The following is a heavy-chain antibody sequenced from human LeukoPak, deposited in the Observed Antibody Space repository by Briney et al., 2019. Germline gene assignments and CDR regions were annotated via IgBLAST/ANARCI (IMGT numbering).Heavy chain of an antibody. Sequence: SGGSLRLSCAASGFTFRNYAMNWVRQAPGKGLEWVAGIGGGDDIEYADSVKGRFTGSRDDSKNTLYLQMSSLRIEDTAVYYCTKDATPFNPIWDYFDSWGQGTLVTVSA. CDR3: TKDATPFNPIWDYFDS. J-gene: IGHJ4*02. D-gene: IGHD7-27*01. V-gene: IGHV3-23*01. CDR1: GFTFRNYA. CDR2: IGGGDDI.